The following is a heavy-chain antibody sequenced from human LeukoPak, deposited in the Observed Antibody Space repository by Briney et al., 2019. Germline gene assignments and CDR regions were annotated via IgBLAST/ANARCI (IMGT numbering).Heavy chain of an antibody. V-gene: IGHV1-2*02. CDR1: GYTFTGYY. J-gene: IGHJ3*02. Sequence: ASVKVSCKASGYTFTGYYIHWVRQAPGQGLEWMAWINPNSGGTNYAQKFQGRVTMTRDTSISTAYMELSRLRSDDTAVYYCAREETMGAFDIWGQGTMVTVSS. CDR3: AREETMGAFDI. D-gene: IGHD1-14*01. CDR2: INPNSGGT.